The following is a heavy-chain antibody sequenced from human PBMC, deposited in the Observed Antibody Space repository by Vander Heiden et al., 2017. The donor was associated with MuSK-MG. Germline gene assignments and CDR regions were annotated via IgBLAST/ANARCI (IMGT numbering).Heavy chain of an antibody. J-gene: IGHJ3*02. V-gene: IGHV1-69*06. D-gene: IGHD3-10*01. Sequence: QVQLVQSGAEVKKPGSSVKVSCKASGGTFSSYAISWVRQAPGQGLEWMGGIIPIFGTANYAQKFQGRVTITADKSTSTAYMELRSLRSEETAVYYCARDGRSYDGSGSYLDAFDIWGQGTMVTVSS. CDR1: GGTFSSYA. CDR3: ARDGRSYDGSGSYLDAFDI. CDR2: IIPIFGTA.